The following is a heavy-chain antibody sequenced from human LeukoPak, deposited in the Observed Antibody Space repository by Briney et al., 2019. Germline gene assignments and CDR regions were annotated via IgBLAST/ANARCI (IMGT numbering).Heavy chain of an antibody. V-gene: IGHV3-7*01. Sequence: PGGSLRLSCAASGFTFSNYWMSWVRQAPGKGLEWVANIKQDGSEKYYVDSVKGRFTISRDNAKNSLYLQMNSLRAEDTAVYYCERESSSWYDGRFDYWGQGTLVTVSS. CDR1: GFTFSNYW. CDR2: IKQDGSEK. D-gene: IGHD6-13*01. J-gene: IGHJ4*02. CDR3: ERESSSWYDGRFDY.